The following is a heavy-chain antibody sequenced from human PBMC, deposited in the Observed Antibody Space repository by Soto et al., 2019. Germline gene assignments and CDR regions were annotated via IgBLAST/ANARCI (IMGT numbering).Heavy chain of an antibody. J-gene: IGHJ5*02. CDR1: GGSFSGYY. V-gene: IGHV4-34*01. D-gene: IGHD2-15*01. Sequence: QVQLQQWGAGLLKPSETLSLTCAVYGGSFSGYYWSWIRQPPGKGLEWIGEINHSGSTNYNPSRKRRVTISVDASKNQFPLKLSCVTAADTAVYYCARGRMRVLGYCSGGSCRNWFDPWGQGTLVTVSS. CDR2: INHSGST. CDR3: ARGRMRVLGYCSGGSCRNWFDP.